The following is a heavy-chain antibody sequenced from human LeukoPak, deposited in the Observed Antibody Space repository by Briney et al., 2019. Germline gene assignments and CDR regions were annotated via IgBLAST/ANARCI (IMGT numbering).Heavy chain of an antibody. J-gene: IGHJ4*02. D-gene: IGHD6-19*01. Sequence: GGSLRLSCAASGFTFSSYSMNWVRQAPGKGLEWVSSISSSSSYIYYADSVKGRFTISRDNAKNSLYLQMNSLRAEDTAVYYCARGGIWLVHGPGLDYFDYWGQGTLVTVSS. V-gene: IGHV3-21*01. CDR2: ISSSSSYI. CDR3: ARGGIWLVHGPGLDYFDY. CDR1: GFTFSSYS.